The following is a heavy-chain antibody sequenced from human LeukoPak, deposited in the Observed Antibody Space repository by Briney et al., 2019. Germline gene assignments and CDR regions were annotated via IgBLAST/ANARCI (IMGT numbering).Heavy chain of an antibody. CDR1: GYSISNGYY. CDR2: IFYSGST. Sequence: PSETLSLTCTVSGYSISNGYYWGWIRQPPGKGLEWIGSIFYSGSTYYNPSLKSRVTMSVDTSKNQLSLQPNSVTAADTAVYYCARRLSKFSGGSRGGFDIWGQGTMVTVSS. V-gene: IGHV4-38-2*02. J-gene: IGHJ3*02. D-gene: IGHD1-26*01. CDR3: ARRLSKFSGGSRGGFDI.